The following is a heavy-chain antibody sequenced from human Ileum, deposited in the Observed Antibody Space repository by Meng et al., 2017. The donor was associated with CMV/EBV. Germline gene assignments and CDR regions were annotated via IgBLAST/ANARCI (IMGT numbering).Heavy chain of an antibody. CDR2: IYTSGTT. CDR3: ARNYGSGNWNFFHY. CDR1: GGSISNYY. D-gene: IGHD3-10*01. V-gene: IGHV4-4*07. J-gene: IGHJ4*02. Sequence: QVPLQDAGPGLLKPSETRSLTCLDPGGSISNYYWSWIRQPAGNGLEWIAHIYTSGTTNYNPSLKSRVTMSVDTSRNQFSLKLTSVTAADTAVYYCARNYGSGNWNFFHYWGQGTLVTVSS.